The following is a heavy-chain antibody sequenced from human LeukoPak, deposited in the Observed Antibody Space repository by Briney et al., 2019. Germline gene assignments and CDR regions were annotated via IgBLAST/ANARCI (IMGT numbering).Heavy chain of an antibody. V-gene: IGHV4-59*01. CDR3: ARGGLYYYDSSGYY. CDR2: IYYSGST. CDR1: GGSISSYY. D-gene: IGHD3-22*01. J-gene: IGHJ4*02. Sequence: SETLSLTCTVSGGSISSYYWSWIRQPPGKGLEWIGYIYYSGSTNYNPSLKSRVTISLDTSQNQFSLKLSSVTAADTAVYYCARGGLYYYDSSGYYWGQGTLVTVSS.